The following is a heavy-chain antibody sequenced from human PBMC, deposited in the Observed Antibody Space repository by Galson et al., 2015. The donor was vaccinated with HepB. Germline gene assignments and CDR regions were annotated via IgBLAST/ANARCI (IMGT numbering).Heavy chain of an antibody. V-gene: IGHV1-69*13. CDR2: IIPIFGTA. CDR3: AARRGTRAAFDI. J-gene: IGHJ3*02. Sequence: SVKVSCKASGGTFSSYAIGWVRQAPGQGLEWMGGIIPIFGTANYAQKFQGRVTITADESTSTAYMELSSLRSEDTAVYYCAARRGTRAAFDIWGQGTMVTVSS. CDR1: GGTFSSYA. D-gene: IGHD3-16*01.